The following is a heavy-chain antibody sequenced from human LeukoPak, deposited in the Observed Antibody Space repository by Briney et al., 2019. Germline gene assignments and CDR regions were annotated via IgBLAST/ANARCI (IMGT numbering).Heavy chain of an antibody. Sequence: SGPTLVKPSETLSLTCTVSGGSISGYYWSWIRQSPGKGLEWIGYIYNSGSTNYNPSLQSRVTISVDTSKNQFSLNLSSVTAADTAVYYCARYGSGTYPRFDYWGQGTLVTVSS. V-gene: IGHV4-59*08. CDR2: IYNSGST. D-gene: IGHD3-10*01. CDR1: GGSISGYY. CDR3: ARYGSGTYPRFDY. J-gene: IGHJ4*02.